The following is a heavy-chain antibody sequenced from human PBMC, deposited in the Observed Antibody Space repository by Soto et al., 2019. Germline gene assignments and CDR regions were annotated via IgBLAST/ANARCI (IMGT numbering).Heavy chain of an antibody. CDR3: ARGRVNNGPPGY. D-gene: IGHD2-8*01. CDR2: INHSGST. J-gene: IGHJ4*02. CDR1: GGSFSGYY. V-gene: IGHV4-34*01. Sequence: QVQLQQWGAGLLKSSETLSLTCAVYGGSFSGYYWSWIRQPPGKGLEWIGEINHSGSTNYNPSLKSRVTMSVDTSKNQFSLSLSSVTAADTAVYWCARGRVNNGPPGYWGQGTLVTVSS.